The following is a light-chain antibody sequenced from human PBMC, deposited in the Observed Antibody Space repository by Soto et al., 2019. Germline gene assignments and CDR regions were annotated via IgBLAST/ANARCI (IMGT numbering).Light chain of an antibody. Sequence: QSVLTQLPSASGTHGQRVTISCSGSSSNIGSNYVYWYQQLPGTAPKLLIYRNNQRPSGVPDRFSGSKSGTSASLAISGLRSEDEADYYCAAWDDSLSGSYVFGTGTKVT. CDR2: RNN. CDR3: AAWDDSLSGSYV. J-gene: IGLJ1*01. V-gene: IGLV1-47*01. CDR1: SSNIGSNY.